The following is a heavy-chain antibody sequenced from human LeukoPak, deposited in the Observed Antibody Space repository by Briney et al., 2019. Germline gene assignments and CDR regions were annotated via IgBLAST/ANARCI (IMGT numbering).Heavy chain of an antibody. CDR2: MNPNSGNT. J-gene: IGHJ5*02. CDR1: GYTFTTYD. Sequence: ASVTVSCKASGYTFTTYDINWVRQATGQGLEWMGWMNPNSGNTGYAQKFQGRVTMTRNTSITTAYMELSSLRSEDTAVYYCARGRGSGHKENWFDPWGQGTLVTVSS. CDR3: ARGRGSGHKENWFDP. V-gene: IGHV1-8*01. D-gene: IGHD6-19*01.